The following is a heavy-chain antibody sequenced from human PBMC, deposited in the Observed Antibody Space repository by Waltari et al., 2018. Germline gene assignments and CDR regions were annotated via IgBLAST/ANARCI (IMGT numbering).Heavy chain of an antibody. V-gene: IGHV3-53*05. CDR3: TKADSGWKYFQF. J-gene: IGHJ1*01. D-gene: IGHD6-19*01. CDR1: GFSVRSNY. CDR2: MYRDGTT. Sequence: EVQLVESGGGLIQPGGSRRLSCAVSGFSVRSNYMIWVRQAPGRGLEWVSAMYRDGTTYHADSVKGRFAISRDNSRNTLYLQMNSLRTEDTAVYYCTKADSGWKYFQFWGQGTRVTVSS.